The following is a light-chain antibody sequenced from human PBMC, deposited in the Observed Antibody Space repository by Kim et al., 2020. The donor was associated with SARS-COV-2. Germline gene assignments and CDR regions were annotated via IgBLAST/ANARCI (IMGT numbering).Light chain of an antibody. CDR1: DIGSKS. V-gene: IGLV3-21*04. CDR3: QVWDSSSDHPV. J-gene: IGLJ3*02. Sequence: DQGKTARITCGGNDIGSKSVHWYQQKPGQAPVLVIYYDSDRPSGIPERFSGSNSGNTATLTISRVEAGDEADYYCQVWDSSSDHPVFGGGTQLTVL. CDR2: YDS.